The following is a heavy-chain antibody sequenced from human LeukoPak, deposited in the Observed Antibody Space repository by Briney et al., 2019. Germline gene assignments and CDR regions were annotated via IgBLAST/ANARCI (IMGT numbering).Heavy chain of an antibody. J-gene: IGHJ4*02. V-gene: IGHV4-30-2*01. D-gene: IGHD2-15*01. CDR2: IYHSGST. CDR3: ARGRARTYCSGGSCLGY. Sequence: TSETLSLTCAVSGGSISSGGYSWSWIRQPPGKGLEWIGYIYHSGSTYYNPSLKSRVTISVDRSKNQFSLKLSSVTAADTAVYYCARGRARTYCSGGSCLGYWGQGTLVTVSS. CDR1: GGSISSGGYS.